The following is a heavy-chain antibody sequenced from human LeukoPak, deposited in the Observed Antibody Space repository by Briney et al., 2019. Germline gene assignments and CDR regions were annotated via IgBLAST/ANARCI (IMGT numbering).Heavy chain of an antibody. CDR3: ARGSSGWYSHLGY. J-gene: IGHJ4*02. V-gene: IGHV4-59*01. Sequence: PSETLSLTCTVSGGSISSYYWNWIRQPPGKGLEWIGYIYYSGSTTYNPSLKSRVTISVDTSKSQFTLKLTSVTAADAAVYYCARGSSGWYSHLGYWGQGALVTVSS. D-gene: IGHD6-19*01. CDR1: GGSISSYY. CDR2: IYYSGST.